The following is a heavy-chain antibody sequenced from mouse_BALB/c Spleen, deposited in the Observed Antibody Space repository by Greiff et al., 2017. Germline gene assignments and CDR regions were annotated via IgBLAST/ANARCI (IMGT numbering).Heavy chain of an antibody. CDR2: IYTGGGYT. CDR1: GYTFTNYW. Sequence: QVQLQQSGAELVRPGTSVKMSCKAAGYTFTNYWIGWVNQTPGQGLEWIGDIYTGGGYTNYNEKFKGKATLTADTASSTAYVQLSSLTSEDYAIYYCARREYDAPFFDDWGQGTTLTVSS. CDR3: ARREYDAPFFDD. J-gene: IGHJ2*01. V-gene: IGHV1-63*02. D-gene: IGHD2-3*01.